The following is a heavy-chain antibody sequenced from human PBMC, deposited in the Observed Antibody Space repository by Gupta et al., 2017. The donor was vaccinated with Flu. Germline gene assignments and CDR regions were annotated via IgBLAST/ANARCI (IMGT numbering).Heavy chain of an antibody. V-gene: IGHV4-59*01. J-gene: IGHJ4*02. CDR2: GADSGDT. CDR1: GGPISPFP. CDR3: ARGGSSPFHY. Sequence: QVQLQESGPGVVKPAETLSPSGPVSGGPISPFPCSWLPQPPWKGLEWIGYGADSGDTYYNPSLKGRVKVTIDVPKNQFCLNVSSVTSADSAAYFCARGGSSPFHYWGRETLVTVSS. D-gene: IGHD6-6*01.